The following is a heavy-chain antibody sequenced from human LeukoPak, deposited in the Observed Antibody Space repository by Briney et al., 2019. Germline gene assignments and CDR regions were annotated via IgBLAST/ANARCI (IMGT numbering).Heavy chain of an antibody. D-gene: IGHD1-26*01. J-gene: IGHJ4*02. Sequence: ASVKVSCKASGYTFTSYYMHWVRQAPGQGLEWMGIINPSGGSTSYAQKFQGRVTMTRDTSTSTVYMELSSLRSEDTAVYYCARARRIVGALPTELYYFDYWGQGTLVTVSS. V-gene: IGHV1-46*01. CDR1: GYTFTSYY. CDR2: INPSGGST. CDR3: ARARRIVGALPTELYYFDY.